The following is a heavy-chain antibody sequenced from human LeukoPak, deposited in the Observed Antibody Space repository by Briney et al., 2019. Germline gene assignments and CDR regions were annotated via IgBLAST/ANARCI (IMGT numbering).Heavy chain of an antibody. V-gene: IGHV3-53*01. J-gene: IGHJ4*02. CDR1: GFTVNSNY. CDR2: IYSSGTT. D-gene: IGHD6-13*01. Sequence: PSGTLTLSCAASGFTVNSNYMSWLRQAQGQGLEWVLMIYSSGTTYDTDSVKGRFTISRDNSKHTLYLQMNSLRAEDTAAYYGAREVKKGIAAAGSRDYWGQGTLVTVSS. CDR3: AREVKKGIAAAGSRDY.